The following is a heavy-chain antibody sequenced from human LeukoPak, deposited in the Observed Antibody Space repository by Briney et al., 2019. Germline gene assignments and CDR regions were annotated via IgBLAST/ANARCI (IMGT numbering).Heavy chain of an antibody. CDR1: GFTFSSYV. CDR2: ISGSGGST. Sequence: GGSLRLSCAASGFTFSSYVMSWVRQAPGKGLEWVSAISGSGGSTYYADSVKGRFTISRDNSKNTLYLQMNSLRAEDTAVYYCAKDRRSRYDSSGGGFDYWGQGTLVTVSS. V-gene: IGHV3-23*01. J-gene: IGHJ4*02. CDR3: AKDRRSRYDSSGGGFDY. D-gene: IGHD3-22*01.